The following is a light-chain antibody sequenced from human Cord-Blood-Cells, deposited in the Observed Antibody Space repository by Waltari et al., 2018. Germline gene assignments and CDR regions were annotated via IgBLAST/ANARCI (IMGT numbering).Light chain of an antibody. J-gene: IGLJ3*02. CDR1: SSDVSGYNY. V-gene: IGLV2-14*03. CDR2: HAS. CDR3: SSYTSSSTLEV. Sequence: QSALTQPASVSGSPGQSITISCTGTSSDVSGYNYVSWDQQHPCKAPKLMIYHASNLPSGVSNGFSASKSGNTASLTISGLQAEDEADYYCSSYTSSSTLEVFGGGTKLTVL.